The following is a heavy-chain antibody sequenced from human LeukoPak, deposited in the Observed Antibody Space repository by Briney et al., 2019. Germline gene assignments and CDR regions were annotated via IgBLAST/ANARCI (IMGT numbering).Heavy chain of an antibody. D-gene: IGHD6-13*01. Sequence: GGSLRLSCAASGFTVSSNYMSWVRQAPGKGLEWVSVIYSGGSTYYADSVKGRFTISRDNSKNTLYLQMNGLRAEDTAVYYCARDHRELAAASTFDYWGQGTLVTVSS. CDR3: ARDHRELAAASTFDY. CDR2: IYSGGST. CDR1: GFTVSSNY. J-gene: IGHJ4*02. V-gene: IGHV3-66*01.